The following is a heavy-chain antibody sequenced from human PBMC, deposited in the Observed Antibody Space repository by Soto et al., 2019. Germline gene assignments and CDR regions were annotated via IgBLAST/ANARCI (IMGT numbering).Heavy chain of an antibody. CDR3: AKDVFVELDDFDY. Sequence: EVQLLESGGGLVQPGGSLRLSCAASGFTFSSYAMSWVRQAPGKGLEWVSTISGGSASTYYANYVQGRYTISRDNSKNTLYLQMNSLRAEDTAVDYYAKDVFVELDDFDYWGQGTLVTVSS. CDR1: GFTFSSYA. J-gene: IGHJ4*02. V-gene: IGHV3-23*01. CDR2: ISGGSAST. D-gene: IGHD3-10*02.